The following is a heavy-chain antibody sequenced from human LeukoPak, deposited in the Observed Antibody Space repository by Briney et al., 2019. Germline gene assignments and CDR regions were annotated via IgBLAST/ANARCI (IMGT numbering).Heavy chain of an antibody. CDR2: IYTSGSS. CDR1: GTILSSYY. Sequence: SESLSLTCFVSGTILSSYYWSWIRLPAGKGLEWIGRIYTSGSSDNNPSLKSRVTMSVDTSKNQLSLKLTSVTAADTALYYCAREGDYGDSFKSYYYMDVWGKGTTVTVSS. J-gene: IGHJ6*03. CDR3: AREGDYGDSFKSYYYMDV. V-gene: IGHV4-4*07. D-gene: IGHD4-17*01.